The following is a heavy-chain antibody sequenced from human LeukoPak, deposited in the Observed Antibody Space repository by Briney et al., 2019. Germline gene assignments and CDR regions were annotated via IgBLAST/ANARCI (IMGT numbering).Heavy chain of an antibody. V-gene: IGHV4-34*01. D-gene: IGHD4-17*01. Sequence: SETLSLTSAVYGGSFSGYYWSWIRQPPGKGLEWIGEISHSGSTNYNPSLKSRVTISVDTSKNQFSLKLSSVTAADTAVYYCAGRGSLDYGDLRTFDYWGQGTLVTVSS. CDR2: ISHSGST. CDR3: AGRGSLDYGDLRTFDY. J-gene: IGHJ4*02. CDR1: GGSFSGYY.